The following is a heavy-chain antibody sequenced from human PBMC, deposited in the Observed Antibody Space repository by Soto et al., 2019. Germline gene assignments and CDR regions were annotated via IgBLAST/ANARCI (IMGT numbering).Heavy chain of an antibody. CDR3: ARRRWLRSSCDY. J-gene: IGHJ4*02. D-gene: IGHD5-12*01. CDR2: INHSGST. V-gene: IGHV4-34*01. CDR1: GGSFSGYY. Sequence: SETLSLTCAVYGGSFSGYYWSWIRQPPGKGLEWIGEINHSGSTNYNPSLKSRVTISVDTSKNQFSLKLSSVTAADTAVYYCARRRWLRSSCDYWGQGTLVNVSS.